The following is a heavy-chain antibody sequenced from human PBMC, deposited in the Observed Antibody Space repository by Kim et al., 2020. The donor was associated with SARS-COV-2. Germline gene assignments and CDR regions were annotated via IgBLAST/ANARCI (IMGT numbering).Heavy chain of an antibody. Sequence: LKSRVTISVDTSKNQFSLKLSSVTAADTAVYYCASSAGSSGGLGDAFDIWGQGTMVTVSS. D-gene: IGHD3-10*01. J-gene: IGHJ3*02. V-gene: IGHV4-59*01. CDR3: ASSAGSSGGLGDAFDI.